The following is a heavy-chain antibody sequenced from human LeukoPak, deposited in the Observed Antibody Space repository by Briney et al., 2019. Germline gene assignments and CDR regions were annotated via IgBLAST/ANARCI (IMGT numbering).Heavy chain of an antibody. Sequence: PGGSLRLSCAASGFTVSNTWMNWVRQAPGKGLEWVGRSKRKIDGGTTEYAATVKGRFTISRDDSKNTSYLQMYSLKIEDTAVYYCTSDTLTTSDYAMDVWGQGTTVTVSS. CDR3: TSDTLTTSDYAMDV. D-gene: IGHD2/OR15-2a*01. V-gene: IGHV3-15*01. J-gene: IGHJ6*02. CDR1: GFTVSNTW. CDR2: SKRKIDGGTT.